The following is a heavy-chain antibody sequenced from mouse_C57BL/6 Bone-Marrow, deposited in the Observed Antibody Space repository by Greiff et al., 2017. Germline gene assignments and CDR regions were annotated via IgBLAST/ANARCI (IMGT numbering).Heavy chain of an antibody. D-gene: IGHD3-2*02. CDR2: IRLKYDNYAT. CDR3: TGKAQACFDY. Sequence: EVKLVESGGGLVQPGGSMKLSCVASGFTFSNYWMNWVRQSPEKGLEWVAQIRLKYDNYATPYEVSGKGRFTISRDDSKRSVYLQMNNLRAEDTGIYYCTGKAQACFDYWGQGTTLTVSS. CDR1: GFTFSNYW. V-gene: IGHV6-3*01. J-gene: IGHJ2*01.